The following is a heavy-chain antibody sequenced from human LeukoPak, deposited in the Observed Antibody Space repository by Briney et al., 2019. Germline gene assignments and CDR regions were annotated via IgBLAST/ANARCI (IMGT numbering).Heavy chain of an antibody. V-gene: IGHV1-8*01. CDR2: TNPHTGQT. Sequence: ASVKVSCKASGYTFITYHINWVRQVPEQGLEWMGWTNPHTGQTGYVLKFQGRVTMTRDTSISTAYMELSSLTSDDTAVYYCVRVTSGRMDFDYWGQGTLVTVSS. CDR1: GYTFITYH. D-gene: IGHD6-19*01. CDR3: VRVTSGRMDFDY. J-gene: IGHJ4*02.